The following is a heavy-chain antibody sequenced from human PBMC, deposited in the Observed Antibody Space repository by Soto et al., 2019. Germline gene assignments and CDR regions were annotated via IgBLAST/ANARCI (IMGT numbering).Heavy chain of an antibody. V-gene: IGHV1-2*04. CDR2: INPNSGGT. Sequence: QVQLVQSGAEVKKPGASVKVSCKASGYTFTGYYMHWVRQAPGQGLEWMGWINPNSGGTNYAQKFQGWVTMTRDTSISTAYMELSRLRSDDTAVYYCARGSKPLRFCDWDHAFDIWGQGTMVTVSS. CDR3: ARGSKPLRFCDWDHAFDI. J-gene: IGHJ3*02. D-gene: IGHD3-9*01. CDR1: GYTFTGYY.